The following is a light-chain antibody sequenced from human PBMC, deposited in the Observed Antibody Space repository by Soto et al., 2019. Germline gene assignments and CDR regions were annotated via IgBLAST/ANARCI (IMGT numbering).Light chain of an antibody. V-gene: IGKV3D-20*01. J-gene: IGKJ4*01. CDR3: QQYGSSPS. CDR2: DAS. CDR1: QSVSTNY. Sequence: EIVLTQSPATLSLSPGERATLSCVASQSVSTNYLAWYQQKPGLAPRLLIYDASSRATGISDRFSGSGSGTDFTLTISRLEPEDFAVYYCQQYGSSPSFGGGTKVEIE.